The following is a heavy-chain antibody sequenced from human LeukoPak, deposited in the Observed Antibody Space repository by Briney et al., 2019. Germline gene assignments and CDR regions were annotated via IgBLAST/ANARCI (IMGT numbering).Heavy chain of an antibody. D-gene: IGHD6-13*01. CDR2: IYYSGST. CDR1: GGSISSYY. J-gene: IGHJ4*02. Sequence: PSETLSLTCTVSGGSISSYYWSWIRQPPGKGLEWIGYIYYSGSTNYNPSLKSRVTISVDTSKNQFSLKLSSVTAADTAVYYCARGSSSGGLFDYWGQGTLVTVSS. V-gene: IGHV4-59*01. CDR3: ARGSSSGGLFDY.